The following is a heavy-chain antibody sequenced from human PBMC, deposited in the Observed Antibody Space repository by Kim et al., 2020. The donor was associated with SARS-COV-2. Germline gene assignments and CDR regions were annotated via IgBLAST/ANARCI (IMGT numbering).Heavy chain of an antibody. CDR2: GSEK. V-gene: IGHV3-7*03. CDR3: VRGRGFAH. Sequence: GSEKSYVDSVKGRITISRDNAKNSLYLQMNGLRADDTDVYYCVRGRGFAHWGQGTLVTVSS. J-gene: IGHJ4*02. D-gene: IGHD3-10*01.